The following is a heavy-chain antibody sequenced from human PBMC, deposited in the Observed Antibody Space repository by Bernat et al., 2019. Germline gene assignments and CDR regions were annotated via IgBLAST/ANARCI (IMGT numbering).Heavy chain of an antibody. CDR3: ARYTGSCDSTSCYEYFQY. J-gene: IGHJ1*01. Sequence: QLQLQESGPGLVKPSETLSLTCTVSGGSISSYNYYWGWIRQPPGKGLEWIGSIYYSGSTYYNPSLKSRVTISVDTSKNQLSLKLSSVTAADTTVYYCARYTGSCDSTSCYEYFQYWGQGTLVTVSS. V-gene: IGHV4-39*01. CDR2: IYYSGST. D-gene: IGHD2-2*01. CDR1: GGSISSYNYY.